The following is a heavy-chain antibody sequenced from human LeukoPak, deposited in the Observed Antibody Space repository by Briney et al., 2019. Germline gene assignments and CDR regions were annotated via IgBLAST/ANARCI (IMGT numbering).Heavy chain of an antibody. CDR1: GGSISSYY. Sequence: SETLSLTSTVSGGSISSYYWSWIRQPPGKGLEWIGYIYYSGSTNYNPSLKSRVTISVGTSKNQFSLKLSSVTAADTAVYYCARDLVGAFDIWGQGTMVTVSS. D-gene: IGHD1-26*01. CDR3: ARDLVGAFDI. CDR2: IYYSGST. J-gene: IGHJ3*02. V-gene: IGHV4-59*01.